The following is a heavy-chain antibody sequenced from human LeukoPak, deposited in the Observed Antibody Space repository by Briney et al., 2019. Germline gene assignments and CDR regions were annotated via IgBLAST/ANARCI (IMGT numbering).Heavy chain of an antibody. CDR3: ARNPITMIVVVTPPALFGY. CDR1: GGSISSSSYY. V-gene: IGHV4-39*01. CDR2: IYYSGST. D-gene: IGHD3-22*01. Sequence: PSETLSLTCTVSGGSISSSSYYWGWIRQPPGKGLEWIGSIYYSGSTYYNPSLKSRVTISVDTSKNQFSLKLSSVTAADTAVYYCARNPITMIVVVTPPALFGYWGQGTLVTVSS. J-gene: IGHJ4*02.